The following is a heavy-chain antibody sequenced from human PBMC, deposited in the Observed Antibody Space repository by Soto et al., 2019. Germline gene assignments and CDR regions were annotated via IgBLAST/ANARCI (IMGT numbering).Heavy chain of an antibody. CDR1: GFTFTSSA. J-gene: IGHJ4*02. CDR2: IVVGSGNT. CDR3: AAESGGYYYLFDY. D-gene: IGHD3-22*01. Sequence: GASVKVSCKASGFTFTSSAVQWVRQARGQRLEWIGWIVVGSGNTNYAQKFQERVTITRDMSTSTAYMELSSLRSEDTAVYYCAAESGGYYYLFDYWGQGTLVTVSS. V-gene: IGHV1-58*01.